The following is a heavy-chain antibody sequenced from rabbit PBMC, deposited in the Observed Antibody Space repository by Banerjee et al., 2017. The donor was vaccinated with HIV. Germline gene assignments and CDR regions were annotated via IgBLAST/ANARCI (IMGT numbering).Heavy chain of an antibody. CDR2: IDPVFTST. V-gene: IGHV1S45*01. Sequence: QEQLKETGGGLVQPGGSLKLSCKASEFDLSRYYMSWVRQAPGKGLEWIGYIDPVFTSTYASWVNCRFTISRTSSTTVTLQMTSLTVADTATYLCAGSLVDNANLWGPGTLVTV. J-gene: IGHJ4*01. D-gene: IGHD1-1*01. CDR3: AGSLVDNANL. CDR1: EFDLSRYY.